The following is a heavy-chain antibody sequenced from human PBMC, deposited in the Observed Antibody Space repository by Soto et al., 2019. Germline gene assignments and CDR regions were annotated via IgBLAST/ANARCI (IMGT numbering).Heavy chain of an antibody. Sequence: GGSLRLSCGASGFTFSSYAMSWVRQAPGKGLEWVSAISGSGGSTYYADSVKGRFTISRDNSKNTLYLQMNSLRAEDTAVYYCAKGIEAGAYYYYYGMDVWGQGTTVTVSS. D-gene: IGHD6-13*01. CDR1: GFTFSSYA. V-gene: IGHV3-23*01. J-gene: IGHJ6*02. CDR2: ISGSGGST. CDR3: AKGIEAGAYYYYYGMDV.